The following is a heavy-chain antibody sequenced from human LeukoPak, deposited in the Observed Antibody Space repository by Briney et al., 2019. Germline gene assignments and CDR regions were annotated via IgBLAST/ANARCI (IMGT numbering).Heavy chain of an antibody. CDR3: ARGLVPGFLDY. CDR2: IKEDGSVK. CDR1: GFTFSTSW. D-gene: IGHD3/OR15-3a*01. J-gene: IGHJ4*02. Sequence: PGGSLRLSCAASGFTFSTSWMTWVRQAPGKGLEWVANIKEDGSVKNYVVSVKGRFTISRDNAKNSLFLQMNSLRAEDTAVYYCARGLVPGFLDYWGQGTPVTVSS. V-gene: IGHV3-7*02.